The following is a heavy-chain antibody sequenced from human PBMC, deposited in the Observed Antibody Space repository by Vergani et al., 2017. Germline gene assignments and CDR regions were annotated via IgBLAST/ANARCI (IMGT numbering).Heavy chain of an antibody. V-gene: IGHV1-69*08. Sequence: QVQLVQSGAEVKKPGSSVKVSCKASGGTFSSYTISWVRQAPGQGLEWMGRIIPILGIANYAQKFQGRVTITADTSTSTAYMELTSLRSQDTAVYYCARDPRGYGGDPEDYYYGMDVWGQGTTVTVSS. J-gene: IGHJ6*02. CDR1: GGTFSSYT. CDR2: IIPILGIA. CDR3: ARDPRGYGGDPEDYYYGMDV. D-gene: IGHD2-21*02.